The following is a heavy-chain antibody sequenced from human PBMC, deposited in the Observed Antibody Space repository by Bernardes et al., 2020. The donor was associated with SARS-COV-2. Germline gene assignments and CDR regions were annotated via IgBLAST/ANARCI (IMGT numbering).Heavy chain of an antibody. CDR2: IKSKTDGGTT. D-gene: IGHD6-13*01. CDR1: EFTFSSYA. V-gene: IGHV3-15*01. J-gene: IGHJ3*02. CDR3: TTAAAGIHDAFDI. Sequence: GGSLRLSCAASEFTFSSYAMSWVRQAPGKGLEWVGRIKSKTDGGTTDYAAPVKGRFTISRDDSKNTLYLQMNSLKTEDTAVYYCTTAAAGIHDAFDIWGQGTMVTVSS.